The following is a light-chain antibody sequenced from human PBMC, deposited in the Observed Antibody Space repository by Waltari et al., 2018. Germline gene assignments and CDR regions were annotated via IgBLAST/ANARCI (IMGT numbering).Light chain of an antibody. CDR2: EVT. Sequence: QSALTQPASVSGSPGQSITISCPGPSSDIVKYNYLSWYQHLPGKVPKVMISEVTKRPSGVSNRFSGSKSGNTASLTISGLQADDEAEYYCCSDAGSGTYVFGTGTKLTVV. V-gene: IGLV2-23*02. J-gene: IGLJ1*01. CDR1: SSDIVKYNY. CDR3: CSDAGSGTYV.